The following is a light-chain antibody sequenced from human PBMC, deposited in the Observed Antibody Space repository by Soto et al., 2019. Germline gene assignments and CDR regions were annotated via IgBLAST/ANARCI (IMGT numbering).Light chain of an antibody. CDR1: QSVSSNY. J-gene: IGKJ1*01. CDR2: TAS. V-gene: IGKV3-20*01. CDR3: QQDGTSPWT. Sequence: EIVLTQSPGTLSLSPGERATLSCRASQSVSSNYLAWYQQKPGQAPRLLIYTASGRATGIPDRFSGSGSGTDFTLTISRVEPEDVAVYYCQQDGTSPWTFGQGTKVEIK.